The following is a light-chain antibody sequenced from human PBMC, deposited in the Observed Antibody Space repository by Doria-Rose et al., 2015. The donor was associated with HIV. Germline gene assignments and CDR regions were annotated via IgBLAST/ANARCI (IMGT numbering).Light chain of an antibody. V-gene: IGLV2-14*03. J-gene: IGLJ2*01. CDR2: DVN. CDR1: GGSNY. Sequence: GGSNYVSWYQHHPGEAPKLLIYDVNERPSGVSERFSGSKSGNTASLTISGLQAEDEADYYCSSYTSSTTLIFGGGTKLTVL. CDR3: SSYTSSTTLI.